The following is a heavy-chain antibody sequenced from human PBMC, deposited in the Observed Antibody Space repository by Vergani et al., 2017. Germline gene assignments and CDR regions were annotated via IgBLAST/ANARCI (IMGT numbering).Heavy chain of an antibody. Sequence: QVQLEQSGAEVKKPGSSVTVSCRASGGTFGSHTISWVRQAPGQGLEWMGWISAYNGNTNYAQKLQGRVTMTTDTSTSTAYMELRSLSSDDTAVYYCARIIVVVPAHHPRSPYYYYMDVWGKGTTVTVSS. CDR3: ARIIVVVPAHHPRSPYYYYMDV. D-gene: IGHD2-2*01. CDR1: GGTFGSHT. V-gene: IGHV1-18*01. J-gene: IGHJ6*03. CDR2: ISAYNGNT.